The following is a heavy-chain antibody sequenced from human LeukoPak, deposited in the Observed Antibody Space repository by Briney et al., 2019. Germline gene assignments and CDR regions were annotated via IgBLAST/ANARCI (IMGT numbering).Heavy chain of an antibody. V-gene: IGHV1-8*01. J-gene: IGHJ6*03. CDR2: MNPNSGNT. CDR1: GYTFTSYD. Sequence: ASVKVSCKASGYTFTSYDINWVRQATGQGLGWMGWMNPNSGNTGYAQKFQGRVTMTRNTSISTAYMELSSLRSEDTAVYYCARGKQGYSGYDEYYYYMDVWGKGTTVTVSS. D-gene: IGHD5-12*01. CDR3: ARGKQGYSGYDEYYYYMDV.